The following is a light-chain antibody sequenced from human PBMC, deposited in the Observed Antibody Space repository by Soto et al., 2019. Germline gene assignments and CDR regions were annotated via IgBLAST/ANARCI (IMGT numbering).Light chain of an antibody. CDR1: QGIGSA. Sequence: AVQLTQSPSSLSASVGARVTISCRASQGIGSALAWYQQNQGKAPKVLIYDASSLESGVPSRFSGSGSGTDLTITISCLKSEDCETYDGQQYYSYPLTFGPGTKVDNK. CDR3: QQYYSYPLT. CDR2: DAS. J-gene: IGKJ3*01. V-gene: IGKV1-13*02.